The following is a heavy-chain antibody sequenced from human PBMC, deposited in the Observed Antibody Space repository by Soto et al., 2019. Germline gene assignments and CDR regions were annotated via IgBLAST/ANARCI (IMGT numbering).Heavy chain of an antibody. D-gene: IGHD3-10*01. J-gene: IGHJ4*02. CDR1: GGSFSGYY. CDR2: VNHSGST. CDR3: ARVVPSFGGSRFDY. V-gene: IGHV4-34*01. Sequence: QVQLQQWGAGLLKPSETLSLTCAVYGGSFSGYYWSWIRQAPGTGLEWIGEVNHSGSTNYTPSLKSRVSISIDTSKNQFSLNLSSVTAADTALYYCARVVPSFGGSRFDYWGQGTRVTVSS.